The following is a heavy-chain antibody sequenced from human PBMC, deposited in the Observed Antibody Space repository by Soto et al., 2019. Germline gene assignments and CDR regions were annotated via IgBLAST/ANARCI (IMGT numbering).Heavy chain of an antibody. CDR2: MNPNSNNT. V-gene: IGHV1-8*01. D-gene: IGHD2-21*01. Sequence: QVQLVQSGAEVKTPGAPVKVSCKASGYTFASYDINWVRQAPGQGLEWMGWMNPNSNNTGYAQKLQGRLTMTRDIALSIAHMELSSLRNEDTAVYYCARSDGYHFNWLDSWGQGTLVTVSA. J-gene: IGHJ5*01. CDR3: ARSDGYHFNWLDS. CDR1: GYTFASYD.